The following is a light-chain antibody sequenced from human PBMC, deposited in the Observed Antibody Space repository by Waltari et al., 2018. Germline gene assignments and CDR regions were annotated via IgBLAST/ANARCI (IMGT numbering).Light chain of an antibody. V-gene: IGKV3-20*01. J-gene: IGKJ1*01. CDR3: QHYGDSLWT. CDR1: QSVSSNF. Sequence: EIVLTQSPGTLSLSPGERATLPCRASQSVSSNFLAWYQQKPGQSPRLLIYGASSRATGIPERFIGSGSGTDFTLTISRLEPEDFAVYYCQHYGDSLWTFGQGTKVEIK. CDR2: GAS.